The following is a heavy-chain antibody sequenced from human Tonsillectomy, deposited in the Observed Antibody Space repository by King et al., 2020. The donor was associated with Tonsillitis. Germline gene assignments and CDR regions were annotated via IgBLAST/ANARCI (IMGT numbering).Heavy chain of an antibody. Sequence: VQLVESGGGLVQPGGSLRLSCAASGFTFSSYWMSWVRQAPGKGLEWVANIKQDGSEKYYVDSVKGRFTISRDNAKNSLYLQMNTLRAEDTAVYYCARDSADFWGGYYRSPPDYWGQGILVIVSS. D-gene: IGHD3-3*01. CDR2: IKQDGSEK. V-gene: IGHV3-7*01. J-gene: IGHJ4*02. CDR3: ARDSADFWGGYYRSPPDY. CDR1: GFTFSSYW.